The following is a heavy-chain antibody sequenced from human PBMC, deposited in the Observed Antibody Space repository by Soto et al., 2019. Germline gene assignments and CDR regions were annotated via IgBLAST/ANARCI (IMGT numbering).Heavy chain of an antibody. J-gene: IGHJ5*02. V-gene: IGHV3-23*01. Sequence: LRLSCAASGFTFGTTDMSWVRQAPGEGLEWVSTIDGSGGITYYADSVKGRFTISRDNSRNTVYLQMNSLRGDDTALYYCVKNSGWFNTWGQG. CDR1: GFTFGTTD. D-gene: IGHD3-10*01. CDR2: IDGSGGIT. CDR3: VKNSGWFNT.